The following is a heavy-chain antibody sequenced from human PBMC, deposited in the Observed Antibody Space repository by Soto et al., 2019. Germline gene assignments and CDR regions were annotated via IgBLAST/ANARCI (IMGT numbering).Heavy chain of an antibody. V-gene: IGHV3-23*01. J-gene: IGHJ6*03. CDR1: GFTFSSYA. Sequence: GGSLRLSCAASGFTFSSYAMSWVRQAPGKGLEWVSAISGSGGSTYYADSVKGRFTISRDNSKNTLYLQMNSLRAEDTAVYCCAKGGSGHPYYYYYYMDVWGKGTTVTVSS. CDR3: AKGGSGHPYYYYYYMDV. CDR2: ISGSGGST. D-gene: IGHD3-16*01.